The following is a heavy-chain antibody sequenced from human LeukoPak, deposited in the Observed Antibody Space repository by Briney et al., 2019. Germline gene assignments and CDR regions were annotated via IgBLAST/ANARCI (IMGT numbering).Heavy chain of an antibody. J-gene: IGHJ4*02. Sequence: GGSLRLSCAASGFTFSSYSMNWVRQAPGKGLEWVSYITSHSSTIYYADSVKGRFTISNAKNSLYLQMNSLRAEDTAVYYCARHNSGFDYWGQGTPVTVSS. V-gene: IGHV3-48*04. CDR3: ARHNSGFDY. CDR2: ITSHSSTI. CDR1: GFTFSSYS. D-gene: IGHD6-19*01.